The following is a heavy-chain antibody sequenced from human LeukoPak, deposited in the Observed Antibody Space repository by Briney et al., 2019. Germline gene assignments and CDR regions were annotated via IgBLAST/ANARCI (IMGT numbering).Heavy chain of an antibody. CDR1: GYSFASYG. V-gene: IGHV1-18*01. CDR3: ARAAPYYYDGSGLCDY. CDR2: ISAYNGNT. D-gene: IGHD3-22*01. Sequence: AWVKVSCKASGYSFASYGISWVRQAPGQGLEWMGWISAYNGNTNYAQKLQGRVTMTTDTSTSTAYMELRSLRSDHPGVYYCARAAPYYYDGSGLCDYWGEGTLVTASS. J-gene: IGHJ4*02.